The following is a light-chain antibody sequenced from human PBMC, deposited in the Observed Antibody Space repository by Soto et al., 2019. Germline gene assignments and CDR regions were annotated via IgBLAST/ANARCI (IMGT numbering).Light chain of an antibody. V-gene: IGKV3-11*01. CDR2: DTS. CDR3: QQYNNWPPIT. Sequence: EIVLTQSPATLSLSPGERATVSCEASQSVCNFLAWYQQKPGQAPRLLIYDTSNRATGIPARFSGSGSGTDFTLTISSLQSEDFAVYYCQQYNNWPPITFGQGTRLEIK. CDR1: QSVCNF. J-gene: IGKJ5*01.